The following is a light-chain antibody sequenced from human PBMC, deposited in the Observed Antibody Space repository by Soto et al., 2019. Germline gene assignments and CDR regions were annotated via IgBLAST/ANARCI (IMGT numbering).Light chain of an antibody. CDR3: CSYAGSRTPDV. V-gene: IGLV2-23*01. Sequence: QSALTQPASVSGSPGQSITTSCTGTSSDVGSYNLVSWYQQHPGKAPKLMIYEGSKRPSGVSNRFSGSKSGNTASLTISGLQAEDDADYYCCSYAGSRTPDVFGTGTKLTVL. CDR1: SSDVGSYNL. J-gene: IGLJ1*01. CDR2: EGS.